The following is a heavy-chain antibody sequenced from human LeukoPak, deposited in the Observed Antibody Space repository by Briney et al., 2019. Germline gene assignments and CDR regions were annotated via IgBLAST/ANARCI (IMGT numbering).Heavy chain of an antibody. Sequence: GGSLRLSCAASGFTFSTYSMNWVRQAPGKGLEWVSYISSSSSAIYFADSVKGRFTISRDNAKNSLYLPMNSLRVEDTAVYYCARGRDLFDSWGQGTLVTVSS. CDR2: ISSSSSAI. CDR1: GFTFSTYS. V-gene: IGHV3-48*04. CDR3: ARGRDLFDS. J-gene: IGHJ4*02.